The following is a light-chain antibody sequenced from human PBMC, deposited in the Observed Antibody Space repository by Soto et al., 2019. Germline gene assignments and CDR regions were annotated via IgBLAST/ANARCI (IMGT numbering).Light chain of an antibody. CDR1: SSDVGGYNF. CDR2: DVT. V-gene: IGLV2-14*01. Sequence: QSALTQPASVSGSPGQSITISCTGTSSDVGGYNFVSWYQQHPDKAPKLMIYDVTNRPSGVSNRFSGSKSGNTASLTISGLQAEDEADYYCSSYTSISTYVFGTGTKLTVL. J-gene: IGLJ1*01. CDR3: SSYTSISTYV.